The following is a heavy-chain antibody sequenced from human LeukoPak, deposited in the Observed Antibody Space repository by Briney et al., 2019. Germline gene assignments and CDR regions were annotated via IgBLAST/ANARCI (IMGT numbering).Heavy chain of an antibody. D-gene: IGHD3-9*01. CDR1: GYSFTKYW. CDR2: IYPGDSDT. CDR3: ARHPPYGNDILTGGAFDI. V-gene: IGHV5-51*01. Sequence: GESLKISCKSFGYSFTKYWIAWVRQTPGKGLEWMGIIYPGDSDTRYSPSFQGQVTISADKSISTAYQQWSSLRASDTAMYYCARHPPYGNDILTGGAFDIWGQGTMVTVSS. J-gene: IGHJ3*02.